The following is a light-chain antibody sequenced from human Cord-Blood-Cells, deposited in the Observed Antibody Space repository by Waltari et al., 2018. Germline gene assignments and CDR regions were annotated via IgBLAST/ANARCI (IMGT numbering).Light chain of an antibody. CDR2: GAS. Sequence: EIVMTKSPATLSVSQGERATLSCRASQSVSSNLAWYQQKPGQAPRLLIYGASTRATGIPARCSGSGSGTEFTLTISSLQSEDFAVYYCQQYNNWPYTFGQGTKLEIK. CDR1: QSVSSN. CDR3: QQYNNWPYT. V-gene: IGKV3-15*01. J-gene: IGKJ2*01.